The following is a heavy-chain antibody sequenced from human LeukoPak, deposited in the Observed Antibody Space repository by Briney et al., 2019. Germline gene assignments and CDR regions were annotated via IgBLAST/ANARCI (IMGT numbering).Heavy chain of an antibody. J-gene: IGHJ5*01. Sequence: GGSLRLSCAASGFTFSSYAMSWVRQAPGKGLMWVSRIESNGLALYADSVRDRFTISRDNAKNTVYLQMNSLRADDTAMYYCARAVTYFYGSVTYDWFESWGQGTLVTVSS. D-gene: IGHD3-10*01. CDR2: IESNGLA. CDR1: GFTFSSYA. V-gene: IGHV3-74*01. CDR3: ARAVTYFYGSVTYDWFES.